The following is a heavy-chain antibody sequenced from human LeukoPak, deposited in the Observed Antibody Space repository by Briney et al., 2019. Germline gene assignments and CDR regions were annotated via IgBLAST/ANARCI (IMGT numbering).Heavy chain of an antibody. J-gene: IGHJ4*02. CDR2: ISGSGGST. D-gene: IGHD3-3*01. V-gene: IGHV3-23*01. CDR3: AKVGFLEWLLGAYDY. Sequence: GGSLRLSCAASGFTFSSYAMSWVRQAPGKGLEWVSAISGSGGSTYHADSVKGRFTISRDNSKNTLYLQMNSLRAEDTAVYYCAKVGFLEWLLGAYDYWGQGTLVTVSS. CDR1: GFTFSSYA.